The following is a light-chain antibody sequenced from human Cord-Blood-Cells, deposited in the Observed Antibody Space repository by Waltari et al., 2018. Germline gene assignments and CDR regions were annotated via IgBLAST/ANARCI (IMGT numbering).Light chain of an antibody. V-gene: IGLV2-23*01. J-gene: IGLJ3*02. CDR3: CSYAGSNWV. CDR2: EGS. Sequence: QSALTQPASVSGSPGQSITISCTGTSSDVGSYNIVSWYQQHPGKAPKLMIYEGSKRPSGVSNRFSGSKSGNTDSLTISGLQAEDEADYYCCSYAGSNWVFGGGTKLTVL. CDR1: SSDVGSYNI.